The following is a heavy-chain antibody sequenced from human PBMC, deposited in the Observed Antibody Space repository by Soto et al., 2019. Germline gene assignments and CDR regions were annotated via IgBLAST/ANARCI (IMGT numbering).Heavy chain of an antibody. V-gene: IGHV1-3*04. J-gene: IGHJ5*02. CDR1: GYTFTNNV. Sequence: GASVKVSCKASGYTFTNNVIHWLRQAPGQTLEWMGWIHTAKGNTKYSQKFEARVTLTRDTAASTAYMELNSLRSDDTAVYYCARDPIWTYTWNHARPNSLDPWGQGTLVTVSS. CDR2: IHTAKGNT. CDR3: ARDPIWTYTWNHARPNSLDP. D-gene: IGHD1-20*01.